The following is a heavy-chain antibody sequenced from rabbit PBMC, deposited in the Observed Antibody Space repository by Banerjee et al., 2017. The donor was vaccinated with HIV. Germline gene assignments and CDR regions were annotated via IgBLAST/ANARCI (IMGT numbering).Heavy chain of an antibody. Sequence: QLVESGGGLVTLGGSLELSCKASGIDFSSYGISWVRQAPGKGLEWIGYIYPDYGTTDYASWVNGRFTISLDNARTTVFLRMTSLTAADTATYFCARATGYGSTSFHPTRLDLWGQGTLVTVS. J-gene: IGHJ3*01. CDR3: ARATGYGSTSFHPTRLDL. CDR1: GIDFSSYG. D-gene: IGHD5-1*01. CDR2: IYPDYGTT. V-gene: IGHV1S7*01.